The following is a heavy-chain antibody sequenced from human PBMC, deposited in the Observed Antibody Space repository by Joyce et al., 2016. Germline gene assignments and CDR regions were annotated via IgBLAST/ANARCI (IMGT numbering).Heavy chain of an antibody. Sequence: QLVESGGGVVKAGGSLRLSCEASGSTFSSSSMSWFRQAPGKGLECVAANSATSYYIFHAETVRGRFTVSRDNAKKTLYLQMNSLRAEDSAVFYCARGGISYYYAMDVWGKGTTVTVSS. CDR3: ARGGISYYYAMDV. V-gene: IGHV3-21*01. CDR2: NSATSYYI. J-gene: IGHJ6*04. D-gene: IGHD3-16*01. CDR1: GSTFSSSS.